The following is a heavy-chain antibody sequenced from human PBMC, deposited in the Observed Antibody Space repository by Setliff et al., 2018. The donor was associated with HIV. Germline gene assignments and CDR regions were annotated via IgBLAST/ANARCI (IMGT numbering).Heavy chain of an antibody. J-gene: IGHJ4*02. CDR2: INAANGKT. V-gene: IGHV1-3*01. CDR1: GFTFTTYA. Sequence: ASVKGSCKASGFTFTTYAVHWVRQAPGQRTEWMGWINAANGKTRYPQRFEARVTITMDTGASTAYMELNSLRSEDSAVYYCARGVIRGVISQRVLDSWGTGPLVTVSP. D-gene: IGHD3-10*01. CDR3: ARGVIRGVISQRVLDS.